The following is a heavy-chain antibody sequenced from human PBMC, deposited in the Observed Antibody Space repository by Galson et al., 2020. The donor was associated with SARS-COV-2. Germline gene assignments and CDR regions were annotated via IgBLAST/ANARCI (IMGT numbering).Heavy chain of an antibody. D-gene: IGHD1-20*01. Sequence: RQPPGKGLEWIGEINHSGSTNYNPSLKSRVTISVDTSKNQFSLKLSSVTAADTAVYYCARVVITGTTVFDYWGQGTLVTVSS. V-gene: IGHV4-34*01. J-gene: IGHJ4*02. CDR2: INHSGST. CDR3: ARVVITGTTVFDY.